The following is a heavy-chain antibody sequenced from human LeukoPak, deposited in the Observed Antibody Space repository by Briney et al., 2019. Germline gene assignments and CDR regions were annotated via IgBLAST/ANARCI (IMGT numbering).Heavy chain of an antibody. Sequence: PGGSLRLSCAASGFTFSSYAMSWVRQAPGKGLERVSAISGSGGSTYYADSVKGRFTISRDNSQNTLYLQINSLRAEDTAVYYCAKMATIENDFDYWGQGTLVTVSS. CDR1: GFTFSSYA. D-gene: IGHD5-24*01. J-gene: IGHJ4*02. CDR3: AKMATIENDFDY. CDR2: ISGSGGST. V-gene: IGHV3-23*01.